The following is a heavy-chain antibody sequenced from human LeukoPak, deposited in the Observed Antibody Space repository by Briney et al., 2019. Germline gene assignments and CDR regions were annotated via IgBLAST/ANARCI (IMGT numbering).Heavy chain of an antibody. CDR3: AKGVVVAPDVTPFDY. CDR2: ISGRGASK. CDR1: GLTFNNYA. J-gene: IGHJ4*02. V-gene: IGHV3-23*01. D-gene: IGHD2-2*01. Sequence: GGSLRLSCAVSGLTFNNYAMSWVRQAPGKGLEWVSGISGRGASKYYADSVKGRFTISRDNSKNTLYLQMNSLRAEDTAVYYCAKGVVVAPDVTPFDYWGQGTLVTVPS.